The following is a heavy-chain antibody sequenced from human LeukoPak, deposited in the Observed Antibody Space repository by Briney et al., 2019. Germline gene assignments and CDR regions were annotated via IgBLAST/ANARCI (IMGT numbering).Heavy chain of an antibody. CDR3: ARELRYFDWPTQHYYYYGMDV. V-gene: IGHV4-59*01. J-gene: IGHJ6*02. CDR2: IYYSGST. CDR1: GGSISSYY. Sequence: SETLSLTCAVSGGSISSYYRSWIRQPPGKGLEWIGDIYYSGSTNYNPSLKSRVTISVDTSKNKFSLKLSSVTAADTAVYYCARELRYFDWPTQHYYYYGMDVWGQGTTVTVSS. D-gene: IGHD3-9*01.